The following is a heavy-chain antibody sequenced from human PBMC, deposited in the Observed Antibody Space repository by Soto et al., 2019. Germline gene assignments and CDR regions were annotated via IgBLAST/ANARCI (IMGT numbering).Heavy chain of an antibody. D-gene: IGHD6-19*01. J-gene: IGHJ4*02. Sequence: SETLSLTCTVSGGSISSGDYYWSWIRQPPGKGLEWIGYIYYSGSTYYNPSLKSRVTISVDTSKNQFSLKLSSVTAADTAVYYCARVSEYSSGWFDYWGQGTLVTVSS. CDR3: ARVSEYSSGWFDY. CDR1: GGSISSGDYY. CDR2: IYYSGST. V-gene: IGHV4-30-4*01.